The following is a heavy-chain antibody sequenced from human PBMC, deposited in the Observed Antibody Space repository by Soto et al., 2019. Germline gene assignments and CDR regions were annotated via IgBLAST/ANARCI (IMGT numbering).Heavy chain of an antibody. J-gene: IGHJ4*02. D-gene: IGHD1-1*01. Sequence: PGGSLRLSCEASGFSFSRYAMSWVCCAPFKGRDWVPAISSSSGNTHYACSQKGPFTISRDNSKNTLYLQMNSLRAEDTAVYYCAKVLEASCNFDYCVQVPLFTVSS. CDR3: AKVLEASCNFDY. CDR1: GFSFSRYA. V-gene: IGHV3-23*01. CDR2: ISSSSGNT.